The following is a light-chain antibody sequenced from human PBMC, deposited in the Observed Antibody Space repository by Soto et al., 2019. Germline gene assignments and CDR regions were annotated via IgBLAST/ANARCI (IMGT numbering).Light chain of an antibody. CDR1: SNDVGGYDY. Sequence: QLVLTQPRSVSGSPGQSVTISCTGTSNDVGGYDYVSWYQQHPGKAPKLIIYDVSKRPSGVPDRFSGSKSGNTASLTISGLQAEDEADYYCCSYAGTYSYVFGTETKLTVL. CDR2: DVS. V-gene: IGLV2-11*01. CDR3: CSYAGTYSYV. J-gene: IGLJ1*01.